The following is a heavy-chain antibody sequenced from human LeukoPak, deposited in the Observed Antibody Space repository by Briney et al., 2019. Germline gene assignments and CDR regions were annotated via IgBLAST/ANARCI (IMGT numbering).Heavy chain of an antibody. J-gene: IGHJ4*02. D-gene: IGHD5-18*01. CDR3: ARGYSYGTIDY. CDR2: IYSGGST. CDR1: GFTFSSYA. Sequence: GGSLRLSCAASGFTFSSYAMNWVRQAPGKGLEWVSVIYSGGSTYYADSVKGRFTISRHNSKNTLYLQMNSLRAEDTAVYYCARGYSYGTIDYWGQGTLVTVSS. V-gene: IGHV3-53*04.